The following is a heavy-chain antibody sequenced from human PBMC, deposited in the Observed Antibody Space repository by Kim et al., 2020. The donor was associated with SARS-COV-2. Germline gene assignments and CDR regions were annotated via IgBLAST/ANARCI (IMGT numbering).Heavy chain of an antibody. CDR2: IRSKANSYAT. J-gene: IGHJ4*02. D-gene: IGHD3-10*01. Sequence: GGSLRLSCAASGFTFSGSAMHWVRQASGKGLEWVDRIRSKANSYATAYAASVKGRFTISRDDSKNTAYLQMNSLKTEDTAVYYCTVTTRITMVRGEDWGQGTLVTVSS. V-gene: IGHV3-73*01. CDR3: TVTTRITMVRGED. CDR1: GFTFSGSA.